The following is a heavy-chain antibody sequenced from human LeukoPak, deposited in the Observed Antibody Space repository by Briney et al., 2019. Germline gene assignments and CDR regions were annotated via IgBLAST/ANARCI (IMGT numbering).Heavy chain of an antibody. CDR1: GYSISSGYY. J-gene: IGHJ4*02. CDR3: ARDSPDPGGRSSGWSRGGDY. D-gene: IGHD6-19*01. Sequence: PSETLSLTCTVSGYSISSGYYWGWIRQPPGKGLEWIGSIYHSGSTYYNPSLKSRVTISVDTSKNQFSLKLSSVTAADTAVYYCARDSPDPGGRSSGWSRGGDYWGQGTLVTVSS. CDR2: IYHSGST. V-gene: IGHV4-38-2*02.